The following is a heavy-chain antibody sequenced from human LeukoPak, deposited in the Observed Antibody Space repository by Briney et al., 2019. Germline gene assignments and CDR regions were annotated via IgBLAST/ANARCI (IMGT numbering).Heavy chain of an antibody. D-gene: IGHD5-18*01. Sequence: PGGSLRLSCGASGFSFSTYGIHWVRQAPGKGLEWVSSISSSSGYIYYADSVKGRFTISRDNAKNSLYLQMNSLRAEDTAVYYCARGGYSYGYGDDYWGQGTLVTVSS. CDR2: ISSSSGYI. J-gene: IGHJ4*02. CDR1: GFSFSTYG. V-gene: IGHV3-21*01. CDR3: ARGGYSYGYGDDY.